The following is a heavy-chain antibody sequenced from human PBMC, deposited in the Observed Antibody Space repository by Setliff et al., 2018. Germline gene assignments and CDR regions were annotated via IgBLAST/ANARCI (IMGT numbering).Heavy chain of an antibody. D-gene: IGHD6-19*01. CDR2: IYYSGST. CDR1: GGSISSSSYY. CDR3: ARVSQYSSGWYNWFDP. V-gene: IGHV4-39*07. Sequence: SETLSLTCTVSGGSISSSSYYWGWIRQPPGKGLEWIGSIYYSGSTYYNPSLKSRVTISVDTSKNQFSLKLSSVTAADTAVYYCARVSQYSSGWYNWFDPWGQGTLVTVSS. J-gene: IGHJ5*02.